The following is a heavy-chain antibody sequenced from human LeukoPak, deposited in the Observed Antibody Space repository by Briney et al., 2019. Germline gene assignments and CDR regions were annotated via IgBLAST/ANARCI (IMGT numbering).Heavy chain of an antibody. CDR1: GGSINNYY. V-gene: IGHV4-59*01. CDR3: ARYYYVSGSYYFDY. Sequence: PSETLSLTCTVCGGSINNYYWSWIRQPPGRGREGIGYIYYSGSTNYNPSLKCRLTISVDTSKNQFSLKLSSVTAADTAVYYCARYYYVSGSYYFDYWGQGTLVTASS. CDR2: IYYSGST. J-gene: IGHJ4*02. D-gene: IGHD3-10*01.